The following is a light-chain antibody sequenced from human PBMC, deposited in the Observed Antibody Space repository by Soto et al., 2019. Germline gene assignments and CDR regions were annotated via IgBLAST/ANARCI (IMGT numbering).Light chain of an antibody. V-gene: IGLV7-46*01. J-gene: IGLJ3*02. CDR1: SGAVTRGHF. CDR2: DTA. CDR3: LLSYSGTNWV. Sequence: QAVVTQEPSLTVSPGGTVTLTCGSSSGAVTRGHFPYWFQQKPGQAPMTLIYDTATKHSWTPARFSGSLLGGKAALTLAGAQTDDEAYYYCLLSYSGTNWVFGGGTKLTVL.